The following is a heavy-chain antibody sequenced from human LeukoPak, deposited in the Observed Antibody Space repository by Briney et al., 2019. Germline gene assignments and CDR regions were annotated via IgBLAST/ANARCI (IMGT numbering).Heavy chain of an antibody. CDR1: GFTFSNYG. CDR2: ISGNGGSL. J-gene: IGHJ4*02. Sequence: GGSLRLSCAASGFTFSNYGMSWVRQAPGKGLEWVSAISGNGGSLYYLDSVKGRFTISRDNSKNTLYLQMNSLRAEDTAVYYCASRYFWSGYYQYYFDYWGQGTLVTVSS. D-gene: IGHD3-3*01. V-gene: IGHV3-23*01. CDR3: ASRYFWSGYYQYYFDY.